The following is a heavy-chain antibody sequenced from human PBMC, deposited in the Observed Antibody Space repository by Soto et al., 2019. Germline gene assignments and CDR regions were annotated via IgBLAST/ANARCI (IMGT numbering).Heavy chain of an antibody. CDR2: IYYSGST. CDR3: VSGGVIGTLDY. J-gene: IGHJ4*02. CDR1: GGSISSYY. Sequence: SETLSLTCTVSGGSISSYYWSWIRQPPGKGLEWIGYIYYSGSTYYNPSLKSRVTISVDTSKNQFSLKLSSVTAADTAVYYCVSGGVIGTLDYWGQGTLVTVSS. D-gene: IGHD3-16*01. V-gene: IGHV4-59*06.